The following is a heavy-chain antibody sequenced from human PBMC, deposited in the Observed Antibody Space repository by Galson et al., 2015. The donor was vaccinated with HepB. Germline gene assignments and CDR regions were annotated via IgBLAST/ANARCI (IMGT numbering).Heavy chain of an antibody. CDR1: RYTLTELS. J-gene: IGHJ6*02. CDR2: FDPEDGET. CDR3: ATSPWSPTFGELFSRVYYGMDV. D-gene: IGHD3-10*01. Sequence: SVKVSCKVSRYTLTELSMHWVRQAPGKGLEWMGGFDPEDGETIYAQKFQGRVTMTEDTSTDTAYMELSSLRSEDTAVYYCATSPWSPTFGELFSRVYYGMDVWGQGTTVTVSS. V-gene: IGHV1-24*01.